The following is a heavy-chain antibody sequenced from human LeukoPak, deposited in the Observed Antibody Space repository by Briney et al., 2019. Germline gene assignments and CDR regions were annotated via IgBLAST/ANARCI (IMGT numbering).Heavy chain of an antibody. D-gene: IGHD2-15*01. J-gene: IGHJ4*02. V-gene: IGHV1-8*01. Sequence: ASVKVSCKASGYTFTSYDINWVRQATGQGLEWMGWMNPNSGNTGYAQKFQGRVTMTRNTSISTAYMELSSLRSEDTAVYYCASCVGDCSGGSCYGGRDYWGQGTLVTVSS. CDR2: MNPNSGNT. CDR1: GYTFTSYD. CDR3: ASCVGDCSGGSCYGGRDY.